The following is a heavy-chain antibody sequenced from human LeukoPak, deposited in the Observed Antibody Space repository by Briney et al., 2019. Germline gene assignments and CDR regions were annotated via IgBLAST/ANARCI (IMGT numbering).Heavy chain of an antibody. V-gene: IGHV1-18*01. Sequence: ASVTVSSTASAYTFTSYGISWVRQAPGQGLEWMGWISAYNGNTNYAQKLQGRVTMTTDTSTSTAYMELRSLRSDDTAVYYCARDSYIAAAALDYWGQGTLVTVSS. CDR1: AYTFTSYG. CDR3: ARDSYIAAAALDY. CDR2: ISAYNGNT. J-gene: IGHJ4*02. D-gene: IGHD6-13*01.